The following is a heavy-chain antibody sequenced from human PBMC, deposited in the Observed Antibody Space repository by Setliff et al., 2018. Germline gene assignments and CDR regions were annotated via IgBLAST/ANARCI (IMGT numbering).Heavy chain of an antibody. J-gene: IGHJ4*02. Sequence: SETLSLTCSVSGASISSNYWSWIRQSPGKGLEWIGYIYYNGTTRYSPSLKSRVTISVDTSKKQFSLRLTSVTAADTAVYYCTSTPRGGINITTRAGAFDSWGQGTLVTVSS. CDR1: GASISSNY. D-gene: IGHD6-6*01. CDR3: TSTPRGGINITTRAGAFDS. CDR2: IYYNGTT. V-gene: IGHV4-59*01.